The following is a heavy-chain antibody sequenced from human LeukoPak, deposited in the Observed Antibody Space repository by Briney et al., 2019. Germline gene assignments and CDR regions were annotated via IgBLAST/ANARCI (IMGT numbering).Heavy chain of an antibody. J-gene: IGHJ6*02. CDR1: GFTFGDYA. Sequence: GGSLRLYCTASGFTFGDYAMRWFRQAPGKGLEWVGFIRSKAYDGTTEYAASVKGRFTIYRDDSKSIAYLQLNSLKTEDTAVYYCTRDGPIDQQLSAHYYYYYGMDVWGQGTTVTVSS. D-gene: IGHD6-13*01. CDR2: IRSKAYDGTT. V-gene: IGHV3-49*03. CDR3: TRDGPIDQQLSAHYYYYYGMDV.